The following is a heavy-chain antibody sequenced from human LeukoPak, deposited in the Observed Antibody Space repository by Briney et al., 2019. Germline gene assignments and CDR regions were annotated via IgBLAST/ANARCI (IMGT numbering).Heavy chain of an antibody. V-gene: IGHV3-30*02. D-gene: IGHD6-13*01. CDR3: AKDRSIAAAGTIDY. Sequence: GGSLRLSCAASGFTFSSYGMHWVRQAPGKGLEWVAFIRYDGSNKYYADSVKGRFTISRDNSKNMLYLQMNSLRAEDAAVYYCAKDRSIAAAGTIDYWGQGTLVTVSS. J-gene: IGHJ4*02. CDR1: GFTFSSYG. CDR2: IRYDGSNK.